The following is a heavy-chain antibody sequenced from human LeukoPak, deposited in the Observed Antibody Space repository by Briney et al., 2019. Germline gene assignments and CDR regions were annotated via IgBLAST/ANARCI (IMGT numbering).Heavy chain of an antibody. CDR2: IYYRSHWYG. J-gene: IGHJ3*01. V-gene: IGHV6-1*01. CDR1: GDSVSRTDAG. D-gene: IGHD1-7*01. CDR3: ARGGLIRRTLNSLIAFDL. Sequence: PSQTLSLTCAISGDSVSRTDAGWNWIGQSPSRGLEWLGRIYYRSHWYGDDVLSMKSRITINPDTAKNQFSLQLKSVTPEDTALYYCARGGLIRRTLNSLIAFDLWGQGIMVTVSS.